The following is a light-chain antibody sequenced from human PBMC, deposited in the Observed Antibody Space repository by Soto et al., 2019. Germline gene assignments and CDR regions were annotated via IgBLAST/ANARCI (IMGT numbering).Light chain of an antibody. CDR3: QQRSNWPLT. Sequence: EIVLTQSPATLSLSPGERATLSCRASQSINSHLVWYQQKPGQAPRLLMYDTSIRATDIPARFSGSGSGTDFTLAISSLEPEDFAVYYCQQRSNWPLTFGGGNKVEIK. J-gene: IGKJ4*01. CDR1: QSINSH. CDR2: DTS. V-gene: IGKV3-11*01.